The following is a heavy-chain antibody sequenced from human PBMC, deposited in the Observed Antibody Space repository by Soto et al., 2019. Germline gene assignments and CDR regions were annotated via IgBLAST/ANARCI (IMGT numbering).Heavy chain of an antibody. CDR1: GFTFSDYW. J-gene: IGHJ3*01. D-gene: IGHD3-10*02. CDR3: ARGVRGHYGFDV. Sequence: EVQLVESGGGLVQPGGSLRLSCAASGFTFSDYWIHWVRQTPGKGLVWVSRIKFDGGSANYADSVKGRFTISRDNARDTVYLEMNCLRAEDTAVYFCARGVRGHYGFDVWGQGTMVTVSS. V-gene: IGHV3-74*01. CDR2: IKFDGGSA.